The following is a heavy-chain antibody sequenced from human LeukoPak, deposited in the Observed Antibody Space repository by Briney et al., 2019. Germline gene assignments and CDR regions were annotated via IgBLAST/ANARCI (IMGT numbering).Heavy chain of an antibody. V-gene: IGHV1-2*06. CDR1: GYTFTGYY. Sequence: ASVEVSCKASGYTFTGYYMHWVRQAPGQGLEWMGRINPNSGGTNYAQKFQGRVTMTRDTSISTAYMELSRLRSDDTAVYYCARDFYQLLPYYYYGMDVWGQGTTVTVSS. CDR3: ARDFYQLLPYYYYGMDV. CDR2: INPNSGGT. J-gene: IGHJ6*02. D-gene: IGHD2-2*01.